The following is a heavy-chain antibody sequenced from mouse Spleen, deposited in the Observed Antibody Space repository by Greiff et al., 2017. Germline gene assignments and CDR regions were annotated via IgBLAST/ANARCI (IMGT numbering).Heavy chain of an antibody. V-gene: IGHV1-18*01. CDR1: GYTFTDYN. CDR3: VVITTVVAGAMDY. CDR2: INPNNGGT. Sequence: EVQLQQSGPELVKPGASVKIPCKASGYTFTDYNMDWVKQSHGKSLEWIGDINPNNGGTIYNQKFKGKATLTVDKSSSTAYMELRSLTSEDTAVYYCVVITTVVAGAMDYWGQGTSVTVSS. D-gene: IGHD1-1*01. J-gene: IGHJ4*01.